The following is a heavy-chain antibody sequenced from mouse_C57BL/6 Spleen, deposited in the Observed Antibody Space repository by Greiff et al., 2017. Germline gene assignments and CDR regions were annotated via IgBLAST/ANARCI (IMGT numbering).Heavy chain of an antibody. CDR3: ARASTTVVANDWYFDV. CDR2: INPNNGTT. V-gene: IGHV1-39*01. J-gene: IGHJ1*03. Sequence: VQLKESGPELVKPGASVKLSCKASGYSFTGYNMQWVKQSTGQSLEWIGVINPNNGTTSYNQKFKGKATLTVDQSSSTAYMQLNSLTSEDSAVYYCARASTTVVANDWYFDVWGTGTTVTVSS. D-gene: IGHD1-1*01. CDR1: GYSFTGYN.